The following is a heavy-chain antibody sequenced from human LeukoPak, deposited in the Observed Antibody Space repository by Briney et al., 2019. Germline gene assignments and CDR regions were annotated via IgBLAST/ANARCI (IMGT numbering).Heavy chain of an antibody. CDR1: GFTFSYYG. J-gene: IGHJ1*01. CDR3: AKARYDSSGYVHAEYFQH. V-gene: IGHV3-30*02. D-gene: IGHD3-22*01. Sequence: GGSLRLSCAASGFTFSYYGFHWVRQAPGKGLEWVSFIRFDGHDKFYAETVKGRFTISKDTSRNTLYLQMNSLRAEDTAVYHCAKARYDSSGYVHAEYFQHWGQGTLVTVSS. CDR2: IRFDGHDK.